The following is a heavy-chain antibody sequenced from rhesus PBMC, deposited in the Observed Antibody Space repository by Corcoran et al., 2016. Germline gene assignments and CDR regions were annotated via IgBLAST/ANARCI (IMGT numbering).Heavy chain of an antibody. V-gene: IGHV2-95*01. Sequence: QVTLKESGPALVKPTQTLTLTCTFSGFSISTTGTGVGWIRQPPGKALEWLASIYWNDSKYYSTSLKSRLTISKDTSKNQVVLTMSNMDPVDTATYYCARVLTSLDSWGQGVVVTVSS. CDR1: GFSISTTGTG. CDR2: IYWNDSK. CDR3: ARVLTSLDS. J-gene: IGHJ6*01.